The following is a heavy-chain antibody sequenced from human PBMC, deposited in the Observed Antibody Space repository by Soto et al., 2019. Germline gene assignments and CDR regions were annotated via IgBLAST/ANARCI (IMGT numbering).Heavy chain of an antibody. CDR3: STDWARVGVSYLWNFDP. CDR2: ISYDGRYK. V-gene: IGHV3-30*14. Sequence: QVQLVESGGGGVQPGRSLRLSCAASGLALTPYAMHWARQAPGNGLEWVAIISYDGRYKSYGDAVKGRFTIARDTSENSIYLQMDTLRSEDTAVDYWSTDWARVGVSYLWNFDPWGRGTLVTVSS. CDR1: GLALTPYA. J-gene: IGHJ2*01. D-gene: IGHD3-10*01.